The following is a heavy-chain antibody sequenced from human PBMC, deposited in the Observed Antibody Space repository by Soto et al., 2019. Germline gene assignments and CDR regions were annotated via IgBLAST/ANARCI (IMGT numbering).Heavy chain of an antibody. CDR2: IYYSGSA. Sequence: PSETLSLTCTVSGGSISSSSYYWGWIRQPPGKGLEWIGSIYYSGSAYYNPSLKSRVTISVDTSKNQFSLKLSSVTAADTAVYYCARLNVRGWYRRVFDYWGQGTLVTVSS. CDR3: ARLNVRGWYRRVFDY. CDR1: GGSISSSSYY. V-gene: IGHV4-39*01. J-gene: IGHJ4*02. D-gene: IGHD6-19*01.